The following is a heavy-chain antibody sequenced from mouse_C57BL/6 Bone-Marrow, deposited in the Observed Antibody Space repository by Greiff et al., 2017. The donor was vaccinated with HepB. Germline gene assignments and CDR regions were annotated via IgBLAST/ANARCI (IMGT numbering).Heavy chain of an antibody. V-gene: IGHV1-19*01. Sequence: DVHLVESGPVLVKPGASVKMSCKASGYTFTDYYMNWVKQSHGKSLEWIGVINPYNGGTSYNQKFKGKATLTVDKSSSTAYMELNSLTSEDAAVYYCAVLLRDYAMDYWGQGTSVTVSS. CDR3: AVLLRDYAMDY. J-gene: IGHJ4*01. D-gene: IGHD1-1*01. CDR1: GYTFTDYY. CDR2: INPYNGGT.